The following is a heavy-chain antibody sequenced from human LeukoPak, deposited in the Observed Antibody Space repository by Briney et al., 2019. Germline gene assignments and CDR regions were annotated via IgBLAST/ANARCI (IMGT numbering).Heavy chain of an antibody. CDR3: ARTRYFDRPRGSSLDY. Sequence: GGSLRLSCAASGFTFSSYSMNWVRQAPGKGLEWVSYISSSSSTIYYADSVKGRFTISRDDAKNSLYLQMNSLRDEDTAVYYCARTRYFDRPRGSSLDYWGQGTLVTVSS. J-gene: IGHJ4*02. CDR2: ISSSSSTI. D-gene: IGHD3-9*01. V-gene: IGHV3-48*02. CDR1: GFTFSSYS.